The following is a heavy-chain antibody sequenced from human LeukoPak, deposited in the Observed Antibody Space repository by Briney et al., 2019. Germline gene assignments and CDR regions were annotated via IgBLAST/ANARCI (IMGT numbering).Heavy chain of an antibody. J-gene: IGHJ6*04. D-gene: IGHD3-10*02. Sequence: PGGSLRLSCAASGFTFSSYEMNWVRQAPGKGLEWVSYISSSGSTIYFADSVKGRFTISRDNAKNSLYLQMDSLRAEDTAVYYCAELGITMIGGVWGKGTTVTISS. CDR3: AELGITMIGGV. CDR2: ISSSGSTI. V-gene: IGHV3-48*03. CDR1: GFTFSSYE.